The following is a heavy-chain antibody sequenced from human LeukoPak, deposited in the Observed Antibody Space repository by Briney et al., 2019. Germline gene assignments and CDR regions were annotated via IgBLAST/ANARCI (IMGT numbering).Heavy chain of an antibody. D-gene: IGHD6-13*01. CDR1: GGSINNYY. CDR2: IYSSGST. J-gene: IGHJ4*02. V-gene: IGHV4-4*07. Sequence: SETLSLTCTVSGGSINNYYWSWIRQPAGKGLEWIGLIYSSGSTSYNPSLKSRVTMSVDTSKNQFSLKLNSVTAADTAVYYCAREGSSWYDYWGQGTLVTVSS. CDR3: AREGSSWYDY.